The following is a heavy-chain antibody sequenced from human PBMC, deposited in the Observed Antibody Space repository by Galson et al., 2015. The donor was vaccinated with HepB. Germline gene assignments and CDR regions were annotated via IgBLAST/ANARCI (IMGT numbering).Heavy chain of an antibody. V-gene: IGHV3-48*01. CDR1: GFTLTSYS. CDR3: ARDPDSSADY. J-gene: IGHJ4*02. CDR2: ISPSKTI. Sequence: SLRLSCAASGFTLTSYSMIWVRQAPGKGLEWLAYISPSKTISYADSVKGRFTISRDNARNSLYLQMNSLRVDDTAVYYCARDPDSSADYWGQGTLVTVSS. D-gene: IGHD6-19*01.